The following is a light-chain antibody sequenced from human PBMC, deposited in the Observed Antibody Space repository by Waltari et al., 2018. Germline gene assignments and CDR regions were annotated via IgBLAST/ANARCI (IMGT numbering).Light chain of an antibody. Sequence: SNVLTQPPSVSVAPGQPARITWGPNNIAIKSVYWYQQRPGQAPVLVAFDDGGRPSGIPDRFSGSKSGNTATLIISRVEAGDEADFYCQVWDKSSDPSFGGGTKVTVL. V-gene: IGLV3-21*02. J-gene: IGLJ3*02. CDR1: NIAIKS. CDR3: QVWDKSSDPS. CDR2: DDG.